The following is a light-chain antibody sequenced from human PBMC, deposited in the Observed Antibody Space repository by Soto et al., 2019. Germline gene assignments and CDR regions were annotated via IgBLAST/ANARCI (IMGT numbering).Light chain of an antibody. CDR2: DAS. V-gene: IGKV3-11*01. CDR3: QQRKNWQVT. J-gene: IGKJ5*01. CDR1: QSVGSY. Sequence: EIVLTQSPVTLSXXPXXXXXLXXRASQSVGSYLAWYQQKPGQAPRLLIYDASNRATGIPARFSGSGSGTDFTLTISSLEPEDFAVYYCQQRKNWQVTFGQGTRLEI.